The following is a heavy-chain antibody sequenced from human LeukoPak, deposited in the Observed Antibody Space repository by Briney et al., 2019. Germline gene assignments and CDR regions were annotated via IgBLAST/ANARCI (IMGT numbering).Heavy chain of an antibody. D-gene: IGHD4-17*01. CDR2: IKEDGSEK. V-gene: IGHV3-7*03. J-gene: IGHJ3*02. Sequence: GGSLRLSCAASGFTFSTFCMTWVRQAPGKGLEWVANIKEDGSEKYYVDSVKGRFTISRDNAKNSLYLQMNSLRAEDTALYYCAKDRWPTVTTLHDAFDILGQGTMVTVSS. CDR3: AKDRWPTVTTLHDAFDI. CDR1: GFTFSTFC.